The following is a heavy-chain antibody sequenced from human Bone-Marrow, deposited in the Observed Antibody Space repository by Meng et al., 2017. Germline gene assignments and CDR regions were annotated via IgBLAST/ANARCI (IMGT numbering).Heavy chain of an antibody. Sequence: SVKVSCKASGGTFSSYAISWVQQAPGQVLEWMGGIIPIFGTANYAQKFQGRVTITADESTSTAYMELSSLRSEDTAVYYCARDEDISAAGKLFGDYWGQGTLVTVSS. CDR2: IIPIFGTA. CDR1: GGTFSSYA. D-gene: IGHD6-25*01. V-gene: IGHV1-69*13. J-gene: IGHJ4*02. CDR3: ARDEDISAAGKLFGDY.